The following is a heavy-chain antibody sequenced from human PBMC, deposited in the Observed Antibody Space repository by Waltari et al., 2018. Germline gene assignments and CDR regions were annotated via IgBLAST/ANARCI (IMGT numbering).Heavy chain of an antibody. D-gene: IGHD2-15*01. CDR1: GGSLSSSTYY. CDR2: IYYSWST. J-gene: IGHJ3*02. CDR3: ARLPISLGVGSVFDI. Sequence: QMQLQESGPGLVKPSEPLSLTCPVSGGSLSSSTYYWGWIRQPPGKGLEWIGNIYYSWSTYYKPSLKSRLTISVDTSKNQFSLNLRSVTAADTAVYYCARLPISLGVGSVFDIWGQGTMVTVSS. V-gene: IGHV4-39*01.